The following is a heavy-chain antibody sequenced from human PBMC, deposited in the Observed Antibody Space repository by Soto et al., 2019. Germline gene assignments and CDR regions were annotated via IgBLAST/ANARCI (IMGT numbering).Heavy chain of an antibody. Sequence: SGPTLVNPTQTVTLTCTFSGFSLSTHGMCVGWIRQPPGKALEWLALIYWDDDKYYNTSLKTRLTISKDTSKNQVVLTMTNMDPVDTATYYCARAGFGLYYLDYWGQGTLVTVSS. V-gene: IGHV2-70*01. J-gene: IGHJ4*02. D-gene: IGHD3-16*01. CDR2: IYWDDDK. CDR1: GFSLSTHGMC. CDR3: ARAGFGLYYLDY.